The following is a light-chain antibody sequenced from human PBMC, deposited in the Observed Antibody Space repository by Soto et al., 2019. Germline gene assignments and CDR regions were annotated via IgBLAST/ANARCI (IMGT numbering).Light chain of an antibody. V-gene: IGKV3-15*01. CDR2: GAS. Sequence: EIVMTQSPATLSVSPGERATLSCRASQSVSSNLAWYQQKPGQAPRLLIYGASTRATGIPARFSGSGSGTEFTLTISSLQSEDIAVYSCQHYNNWPPLTFGGGTKVEIK. CDR1: QSVSSN. J-gene: IGKJ4*01. CDR3: QHYNNWPPLT.